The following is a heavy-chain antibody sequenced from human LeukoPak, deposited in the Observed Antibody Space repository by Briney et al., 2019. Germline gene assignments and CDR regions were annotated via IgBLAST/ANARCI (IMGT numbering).Heavy chain of an antibody. CDR2: IIPIFGTA. D-gene: IGHD3-10*01. CDR3: ARDRGTMVRGVKYYFDY. CDR1: GGTFSSYA. V-gene: IGHV1-69*05. Sequence: GASVKVSCKASGGTFSSYAISWVRQAPGQGLEWMGGIIPIFGTANYAQKFQGRVTMTRDTSTSTVYMELSSLRSEDTAVYYCARDRGTMVRGVKYYFDYWGQGTLVTVSS. J-gene: IGHJ4*02.